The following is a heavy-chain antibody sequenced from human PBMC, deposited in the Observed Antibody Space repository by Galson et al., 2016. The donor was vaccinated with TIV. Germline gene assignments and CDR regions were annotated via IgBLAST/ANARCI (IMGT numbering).Heavy chain of an antibody. D-gene: IGHD2-15*01. V-gene: IGHV3-NL1*01. CDR1: GFTFRNFA. CDR2: ISDGGNT. Sequence: SLRLSCAASGFTFRNFAMHWVRQAPGKGLEWVSLISDGGNTYYPDSVKSRFTLSRDNSKNTLYLQMNSLRVEDTAVYYCARDRVVDATYYYYYYGMDVWGQGTAVTVSS. CDR3: ARDRVVDATYYYYYYGMDV. J-gene: IGHJ6*02.